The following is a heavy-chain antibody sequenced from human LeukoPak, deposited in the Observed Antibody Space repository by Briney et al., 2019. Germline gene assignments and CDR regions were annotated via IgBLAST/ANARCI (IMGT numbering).Heavy chain of an antibody. V-gene: IGHV3-23*01. D-gene: IGHD7-27*01. J-gene: IGHJ4*02. CDR1: GFTFNSYT. Sequence: GGSLRLSCAASGFTFNSYTMSWVRQAPGKGLEWVSTITTSDGNTYYADPVKGRFTVSRDNSENTLFLQMNSLRAEDTVVYYCAKDGGLWVSAHWGDSWGRGTLVTVSS. CDR3: AKDGGLWVSAHWGDS. CDR2: ITTSDGNT.